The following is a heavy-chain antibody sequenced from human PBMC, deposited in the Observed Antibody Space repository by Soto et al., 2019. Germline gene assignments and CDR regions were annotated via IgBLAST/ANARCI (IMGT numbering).Heavy chain of an antibody. V-gene: IGHV1-24*01. CDR2: FDPEDGET. Sequence: GASVKVSCKVSGYTLTELSMHWVRQAPGKGLEWMGGFDPEDGETIYAQKFQGRVTMTEDTSTDTAYMELSSLRSEDTAVYYCATSGIRVCRISIKAETIVYWCQTPLVTVSS. D-gene: IGHD1-26*01. CDR3: ATSGIRVCRISIKAETIVY. CDR1: GYTLTELS. J-gene: IGHJ4*02.